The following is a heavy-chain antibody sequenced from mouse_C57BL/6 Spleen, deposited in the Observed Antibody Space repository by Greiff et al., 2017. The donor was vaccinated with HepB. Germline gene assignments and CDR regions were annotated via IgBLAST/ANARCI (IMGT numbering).Heavy chain of an antibody. Sequence: VQLQQSGAELVRPGASVKLSCTASGFNIKDDYMHWVKQRPEQGLEWIGWIDPENGDTEYASKFQGKATITADTTSNPAYLQLSSLTSEDTAVYYCTTTLYDYARFAYWGQGTLVTVSA. CDR3: TTTLYDYARFAY. D-gene: IGHD2-4*01. J-gene: IGHJ3*01. CDR2: IDPENGDT. V-gene: IGHV14-4*01. CDR1: GFNIKDDY.